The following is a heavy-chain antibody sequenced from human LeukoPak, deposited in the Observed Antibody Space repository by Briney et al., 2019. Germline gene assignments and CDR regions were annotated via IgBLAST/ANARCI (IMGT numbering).Heavy chain of an antibody. CDR1: GFTFTSFS. D-gene: IGHD3-22*01. J-gene: IGHJ4*02. Sequence: PAGSLRLSCAASGFTFTSFSFNWVRQAPGKGLEWVSSINTVATYIYYADSVRGRFTISRDNAKNSVYLQMDSLRAEDTGVYYCARLRRNGDSGGFYYYYDYWGQGTLVTVSS. V-gene: IGHV3-21*01. CDR3: ARLRRNGDSGGFYYYYDY. CDR2: INTVATYI.